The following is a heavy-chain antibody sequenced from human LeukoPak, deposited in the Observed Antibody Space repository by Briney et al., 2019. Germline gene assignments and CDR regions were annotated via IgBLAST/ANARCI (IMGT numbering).Heavy chain of an antibody. CDR1: GFTFSSYW. Sequence: GGSLRLSCAASGFTFSSYWMHWVRQAPGKGLVWVSRTNSNGRETYYADSVKGRFTISRDNVKNTLYLQMNSLRAEDTAVYYCARDRASSTSFAESWGQGTLVIVSS. CDR2: TNSNGRET. CDR3: ARDRASSTSFAES. V-gene: IGHV3-74*01. J-gene: IGHJ5*02. D-gene: IGHD2-2*01.